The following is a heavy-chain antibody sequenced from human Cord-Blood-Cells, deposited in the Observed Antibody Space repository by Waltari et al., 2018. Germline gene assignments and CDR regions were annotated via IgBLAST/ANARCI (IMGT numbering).Heavy chain of an antibody. CDR1: GGSLSGYY. J-gene: IGHJ3*02. CDR2: IKHSGST. CDR3: AREVGVAATPCRAFDI. D-gene: IGHD2-15*01. V-gene: IGHV4-34*01. Sequence: QVQLQQWDEGLLKPSETLCLTCDVYGGSLSGYYWGGIRPPPGKGLEWIGEIKHSGSTNYNPALKSRVTISVDTSTSQFSLKLCSVTAGASAVYYCAREVGVAATPCRAFDIWRQGTIVTVSS.